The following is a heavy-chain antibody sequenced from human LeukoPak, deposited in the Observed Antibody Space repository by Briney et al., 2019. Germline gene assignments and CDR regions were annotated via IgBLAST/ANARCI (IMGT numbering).Heavy chain of an antibody. D-gene: IGHD6-13*01. Sequence: ASVKVSCKASGYIFFNYGINWVRQAPGQGLEWMGWISPNNGNTDFARNFQDRVTMTTDTSTSTVYMELRSLRSDDTAVYYCARGLPLVSRSWYPFDPWGQGTLVTVSS. CDR1: GYIFFNYG. V-gene: IGHV1-18*01. CDR2: ISPNNGNT. CDR3: ARGLPLVSRSWYPFDP. J-gene: IGHJ5*02.